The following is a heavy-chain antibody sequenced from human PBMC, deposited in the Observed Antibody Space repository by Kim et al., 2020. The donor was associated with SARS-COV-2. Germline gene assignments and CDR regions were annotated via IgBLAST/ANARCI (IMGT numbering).Heavy chain of an antibody. D-gene: IGHD3-3*01. Sequence: GGSLRLSCAASGFNFNSKGMHWVRQAPGKGLKWVSGISRNSGSVGYADSVKGRFTISRDNAKNSLYLQMNSLKTEDTAFYYCARDFERGDDFWSGFGLWGQGTLVTVSS. CDR2: ISRNSGSV. V-gene: IGHV3-9*01. CDR3: ARDFERGDDFWSGFGL. CDR1: GFNFNSKG. J-gene: IGHJ4*02.